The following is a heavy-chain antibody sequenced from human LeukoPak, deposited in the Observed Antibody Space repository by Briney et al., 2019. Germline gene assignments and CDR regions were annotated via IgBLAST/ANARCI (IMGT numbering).Heavy chain of an antibody. CDR2: ISGSGGST. J-gene: IGHJ4*02. CDR1: GFTFRIYA. V-gene: IGHV3-23*01. Sequence: PGGSLRLSCAGSGFTFRIYAMSWVRQAPGKGLEWVSAISGSGGSTYYADSVKGRFTISRDNSKNTLYLQMNSLRVEDTAVYYCAKDKIYCIGGTCYLGYFDYWGQGTLVTVSS. D-gene: IGHD2-15*01. CDR3: AKDKIYCIGGTCYLGYFDY.